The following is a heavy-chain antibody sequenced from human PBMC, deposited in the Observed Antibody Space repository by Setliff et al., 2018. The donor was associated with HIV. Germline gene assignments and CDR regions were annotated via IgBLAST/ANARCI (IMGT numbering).Heavy chain of an antibody. CDR2: VYHSGST. CDR3: ARGGVGHATYASAFDI. V-gene: IGHV4-38-2*01. CDR1: GYSISSGYY. J-gene: IGHJ3*02. Sequence: SETLSLTCDVSGYSISSGYYWGWLRQPPGKGLEWIGSVYHSGSTYYNPSLKSRVTISVHTSKTQFSLILNSVTAADTAVYYCARGGVGHATYASAFDIWGQGTMVTVSS. D-gene: IGHD3-16*01.